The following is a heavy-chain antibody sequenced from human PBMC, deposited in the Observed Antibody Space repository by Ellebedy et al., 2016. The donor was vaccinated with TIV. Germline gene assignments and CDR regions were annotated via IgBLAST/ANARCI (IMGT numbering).Heavy chain of an antibody. V-gene: IGHV4-59*01. J-gene: IGHJ5*02. CDR3: AREGLNSSSWSNPWFDP. CDR2: IYYSGST. Sequence: SETLSLXXAVYGGSFSGYYWSWIRQPPGKGLEWIGYIYYSGSTNYNPSLKSRVTISVDTSKNQFSLKLSSVTAADTAVYYCAREGLNSSSWSNPWFDPWGQGTLVTVSS. CDR1: GGSFSGYY. D-gene: IGHD6-13*01.